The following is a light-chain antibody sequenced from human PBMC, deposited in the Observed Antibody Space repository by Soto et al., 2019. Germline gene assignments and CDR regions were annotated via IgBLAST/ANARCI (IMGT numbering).Light chain of an antibody. Sequence: QTVVTQPPSVFGAPGQRVTISCTGSSSNIGAGYDVHWYQQLPGTAPKLLIQGNSNRPSGVPDRFSGSKSGTSASLAITGLQAEDEADYYCQSYDSSLSGWVFGGGTKLTVL. V-gene: IGLV1-40*01. CDR3: QSYDSSLSGWV. CDR1: SSNIGAGYD. J-gene: IGLJ3*02. CDR2: GNS.